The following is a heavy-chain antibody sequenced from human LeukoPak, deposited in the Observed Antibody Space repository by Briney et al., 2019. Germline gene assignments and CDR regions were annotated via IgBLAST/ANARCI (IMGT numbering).Heavy chain of an antibody. V-gene: IGHV3-30-3*01. CDR2: ISYDGSNK. CDR1: GFTFSSYA. CDR3: GRPLRVYGMVDY. J-gene: IGHJ4*02. Sequence: PGGSLRLSCAASGFTFSSYAMHWVCQAPGKGLEWVAVISYDGSNKYYADSVKGRFTISRDNSKNTLYLQMNSLRAEDTAVYYCGRPLRVYGMVDYWGQGTLVTVSS. D-gene: IGHD2-8*01.